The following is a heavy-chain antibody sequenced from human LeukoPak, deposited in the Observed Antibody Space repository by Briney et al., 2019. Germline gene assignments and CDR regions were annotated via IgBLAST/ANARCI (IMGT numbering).Heavy chain of an antibody. V-gene: IGHV4-59*01. CDR1: GGSISSYY. CDR2: IYYSGST. Sequence: PSETLSLTCTVSGGSISSYYWSWIRQPPGKGLEWIGYIYYSGSTNYNPSLKSRVTISVDTSKNQFSLKLSSVTAADTAVYYCARGGGYCSGGSCHYYYYYYMDVWGKGTTVTVSS. CDR3: ARGGGYCSGGSCHYYYYYYMDV. J-gene: IGHJ6*03. D-gene: IGHD2-15*01.